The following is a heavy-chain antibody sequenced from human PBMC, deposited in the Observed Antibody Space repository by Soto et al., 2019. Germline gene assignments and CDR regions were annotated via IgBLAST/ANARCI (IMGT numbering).Heavy chain of an antibody. V-gene: IGHV1-69*01. D-gene: IGHD6-13*01. CDR2: IIPIFETT. Sequence: QVQLVQSGAELKKPGSWVRVSCKISGDSFSSYAISWVRQAPGEGLEWVGGIIPIFETTNYAQKFQGRVTITAVESTTTAYMEVTRLRPEDTAIFYCAASDSSSWQHDYWGQGTLITVSS. CDR3: AASDSSSWQHDY. CDR1: GDSFSSYA. J-gene: IGHJ4*02.